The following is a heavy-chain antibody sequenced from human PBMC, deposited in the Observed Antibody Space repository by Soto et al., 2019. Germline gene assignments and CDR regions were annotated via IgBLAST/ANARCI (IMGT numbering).Heavy chain of an antibody. CDR3: ARHVKYSGDAFDI. CDR2: IYYSGST. D-gene: IGHD5-12*01. Sequence: QLQLQESGPGLVKPSETLSLTCTVSGGSISSSSYYWGWIRQPPGKGLEWIGSIYYSGSTYYNPSLKSRVTISVDTSKNQFSLKLSSVTAADTAVYYCARHVKYSGDAFDIWGQGTMVTVSS. J-gene: IGHJ3*02. CDR1: GGSISSSSYY. V-gene: IGHV4-39*01.